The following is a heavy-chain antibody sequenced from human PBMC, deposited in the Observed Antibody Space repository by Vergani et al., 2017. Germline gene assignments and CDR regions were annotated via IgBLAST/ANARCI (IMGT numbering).Heavy chain of an antibody. CDR2: IIPIFGTA. Sequence: QVQLVQSGAEVKKPGSSVKVSCKASGGTFSSYAISWVRQAPGQGLEWMGGIIPIFGTANYAQKFQGRVTITADKSTSTAYMELSSLRSEDTAVYYCARTYYDILTGYYPINFDYWGQGTLVTVSS. V-gene: IGHV1-69*06. J-gene: IGHJ4*02. CDR3: ARTYYDILTGYYPINFDY. D-gene: IGHD3-9*01. CDR1: GGTFSSYA.